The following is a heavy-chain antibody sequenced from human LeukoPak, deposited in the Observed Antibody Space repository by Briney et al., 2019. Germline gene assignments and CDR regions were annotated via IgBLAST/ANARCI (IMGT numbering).Heavy chain of an antibody. V-gene: IGHV4-30-4*01. D-gene: IGHD2-2*01. CDR1: GGSISSGDYY. CDR3: ARSDGYCSSTSCYADAFDI. J-gene: IGHJ3*02. CDR2: IYYSGST. Sequence: PLQTLSLTCTVSGGSISSGDYYWSWIRQPPGKGLEWIGYIYYSGSTYYNPSLKSRVTISVDTSKNQFSLKLSSVTAADTAVYYCARSDGYCSSTSCYADAFDIWGQGTMVTVSS.